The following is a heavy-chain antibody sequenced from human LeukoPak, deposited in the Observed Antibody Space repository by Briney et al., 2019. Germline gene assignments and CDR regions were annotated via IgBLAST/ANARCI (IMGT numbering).Heavy chain of an antibody. CDR2: IIPIFGTA. CDR1: GGTLSSYA. CDR3: ARDNGGYSYGTFDY. D-gene: IGHD5-18*01. J-gene: IGHJ4*02. Sequence: SVKVSCKASGGTLSSYAISWVRQAPGQGLEWMGRIIPIFGTANYAQKFQGRVTITTDESTSTAYMELSSLRSEDTAVYYCARDNGGYSYGTFDYWGQGTLVTVSS. V-gene: IGHV1-69*05.